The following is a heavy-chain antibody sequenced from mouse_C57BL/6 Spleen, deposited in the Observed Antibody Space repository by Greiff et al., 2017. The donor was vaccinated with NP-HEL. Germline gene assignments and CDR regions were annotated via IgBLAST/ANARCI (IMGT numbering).Heavy chain of an antibody. V-gene: IGHV1-39*01. CDR3: ARVNYSNWYFDV. D-gene: IGHD2-5*01. CDR2: INPNYGTT. CDR1: GYSFTDYN. J-gene: IGHJ1*03. Sequence: VHVKQSGPELVKPGASVKISCKASGYSFTDYNMNWVKQSNGKSLEWIGVINPNYGTTSYNQKFKGKATLTVDQSSSTAYMQLNSLTSEDSAVYYCARVNYSNWYFDVWGTGTTVTVSS.